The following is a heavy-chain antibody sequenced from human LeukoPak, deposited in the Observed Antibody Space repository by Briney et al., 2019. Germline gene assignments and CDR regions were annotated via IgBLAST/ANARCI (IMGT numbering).Heavy chain of an antibody. J-gene: IGHJ5*02. Sequence: SETLSLTCTVSGGSISSYYWSLIRQPPGKGLKWIGYICYSGSTNYNPSLKSRVTISVDTSKNQFSLKLSSVTAADTAVYYCARPQGYCSSTSCYHWFDPWGQGTLVTVSS. CDR2: ICYSGST. V-gene: IGHV4-59*08. D-gene: IGHD2-2*01. CDR3: ARPQGYCSSTSCYHWFDP. CDR1: GGSISSYY.